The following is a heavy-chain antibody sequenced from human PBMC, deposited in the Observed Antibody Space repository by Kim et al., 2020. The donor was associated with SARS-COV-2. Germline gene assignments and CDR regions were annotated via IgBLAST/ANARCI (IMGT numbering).Heavy chain of an antibody. J-gene: IGHJ6*02. Sequence: GGSLRLSCAASGFTFSSYGMHWVRQAPGKGLEWVAVIWYDGSNKYYADSVKGRFTISRDNSKNTLYLQMNSLRAEDTAVYYCARGYYDILTGYPDYYYYYGMDVWGQGTTVTVSS. CDR3: ARGYYDILTGYPDYYYYYGMDV. D-gene: IGHD3-9*01. V-gene: IGHV3-33*01. CDR1: GFTFSSYG. CDR2: IWYDGSNK.